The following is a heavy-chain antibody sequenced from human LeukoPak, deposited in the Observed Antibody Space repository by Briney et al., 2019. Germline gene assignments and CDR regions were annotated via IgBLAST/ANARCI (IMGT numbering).Heavy chain of an antibody. CDR3: TRLKRSAPNWFDF. D-gene: IGHD2-21*01. V-gene: IGHV3-23*01. CDR2: ISGSGGST. Sequence: GGSLRLSCAASGFSFSSYGMSWVRQAPGTGLEWVSSISGSGGSTYYADSVKGRFTISRDNAKNTLFLQIDSLRVEDTAVYYCTRLKRSAPNWFDFWGQGTLVTVSP. CDR1: GFSFSSYG. J-gene: IGHJ5*01.